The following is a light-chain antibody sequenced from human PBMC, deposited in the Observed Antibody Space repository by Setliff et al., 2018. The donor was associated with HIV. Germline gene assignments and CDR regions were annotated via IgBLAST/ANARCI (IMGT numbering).Light chain of an antibody. J-gene: IGLJ1*01. CDR2: TNN. Sequence: QSVLTQPPSASGTPGQRVTISCSGSSSNIGSNTVNWYQQLPGTAPKLLICTNNQRPSGVPDRFSGSKSDTSASLAISGLQSEDEVDYYCAAWDDSLNGYVFGTGTKVTVL. V-gene: IGLV1-44*01. CDR1: SSNIGSNT. CDR3: AAWDDSLNGYV.